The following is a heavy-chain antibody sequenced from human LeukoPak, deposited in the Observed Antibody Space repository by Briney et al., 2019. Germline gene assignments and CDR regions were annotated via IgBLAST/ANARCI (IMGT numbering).Heavy chain of an antibody. CDR1: GYTFTGYY. V-gene: IGHV1-2*02. CDR2: INPNSGGT. Sequence: ASVKVSCKASGYTFTGYYMHWVRQAPGQGLEWMGWINPNSGGTNYAQKFQGRVTMTRDTSISTAYMELSRLRSDDTAVYYCARAIAAAGRFDYPHRGAFDIWGQGTMVTVSS. J-gene: IGHJ3*02. D-gene: IGHD6-13*01. CDR3: ARAIAAAGRFDYPHRGAFDI.